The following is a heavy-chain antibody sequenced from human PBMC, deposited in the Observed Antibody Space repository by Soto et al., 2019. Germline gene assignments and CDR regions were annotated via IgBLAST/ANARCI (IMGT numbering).Heavy chain of an antibody. V-gene: IGHV4-4*07. J-gene: IGHJ4*02. D-gene: IGHD1-26*01. CDR3: ARTVGAAYYFDF. Sequence: SETLSLTCNVSGGSMSKYYWSWIRQPAGKGLEWIGRVYTSGSTNYNPSLKSRVTISIDTSNNHFSLKLNSVTAADTAVYYCARTVGAAYYFDFWGQGTLVTVSS. CDR2: VYTSGST. CDR1: GGSMSKYY.